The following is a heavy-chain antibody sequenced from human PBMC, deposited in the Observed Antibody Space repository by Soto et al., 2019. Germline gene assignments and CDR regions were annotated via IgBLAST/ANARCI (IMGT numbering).Heavy chain of an antibody. J-gene: IGHJ4*02. V-gene: IGHV4-34*01. Sequence: SETLSLTCAVYGGSFSGYYWSWIRQPPGKGLEWIGEINHSGSTNYNPSLKSRVTISVDTSKNQFSLKLSSVTAADTAVYYCARKLGMARFFDYWGQGTLVTVSS. CDR2: INHSGST. D-gene: IGHD3-3*01. CDR3: ARKLGMARFFDY. CDR1: GGSFSGYY.